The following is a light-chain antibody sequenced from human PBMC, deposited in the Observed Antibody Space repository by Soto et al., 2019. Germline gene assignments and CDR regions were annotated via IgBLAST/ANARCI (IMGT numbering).Light chain of an antibody. V-gene: IGLV2-18*02. J-gene: IGLJ1*01. CDR1: SSDIGSYNR. CDR3: SSFTPSSTYV. CDR2: EVS. Sequence: QSALTQPPSVSGSPGQSVAISCTGTSSDIGSYNRVAWYQQPPGTAPKLIIYEVSNRPSGVPDRFSGSKSGNTASLTISGLQAEDEADYYCSSFTPSSTYVFGTGTKVTVL.